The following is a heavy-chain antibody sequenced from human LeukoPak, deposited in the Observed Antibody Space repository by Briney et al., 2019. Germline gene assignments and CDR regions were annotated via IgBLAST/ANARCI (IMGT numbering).Heavy chain of an antibody. CDR3: ARGGGKVVGATVNC. V-gene: IGHV3-30*02. CDR1: GFTFSSYG. Sequence: PGGSLRLSCAASGFTFSSYGMHWVRQAPGKGLEWVAFIRYDGSNKYYADSVRGRFTISRDNSKNTLYLQMNSLRAEDTAVYYCARGGGKVVGATVNCWGQGTLVSVSS. J-gene: IGHJ4*02. CDR2: IRYDGSNK. D-gene: IGHD1-26*01.